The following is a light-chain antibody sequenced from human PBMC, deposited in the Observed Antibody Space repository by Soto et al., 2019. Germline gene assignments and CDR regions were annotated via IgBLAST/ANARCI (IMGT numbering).Light chain of an antibody. CDR3: QQYNNWPRT. Sequence: EIVMTQSPATLSVSPGERATLSCRASQSVGSNLSWYQQTPGQAPMLLIYGASTRATGIPARFSGSGSGTEFTLTISSLQSEDFAVYYCQQYNNWPRTFGQGTKVEIK. V-gene: IGKV3D-15*01. CDR1: QSVGSN. CDR2: GAS. J-gene: IGKJ1*01.